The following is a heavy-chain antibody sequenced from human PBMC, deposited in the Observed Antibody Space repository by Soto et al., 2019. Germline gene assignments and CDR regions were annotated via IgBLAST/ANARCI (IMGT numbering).Heavy chain of an antibody. CDR3: ASGSAASPDAYCAMDV. J-gene: IGHJ6*02. Sequence: TLSVTCTVSGGSISTGVYYLSWIRQHPGKGLEWIGYIYYSGSTYYNPSLKSRVTISVDTAKNQFSLKMSSVTAADTAVYYCASGSAASPDAYCAMDVSGQGTT. D-gene: IGHD3-10*01. V-gene: IGHV4-31*03. CDR2: IYYSGST. CDR1: GGSISTGVYY.